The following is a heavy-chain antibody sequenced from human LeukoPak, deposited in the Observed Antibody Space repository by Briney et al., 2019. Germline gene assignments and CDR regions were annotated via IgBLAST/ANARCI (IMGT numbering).Heavy chain of an antibody. J-gene: IGHJ3*02. V-gene: IGHV3-20*04. D-gene: IGHD2-21*02. Sequence: GGSLRLSCAASGFTFDDYGMSWVRQAPGKGLEWVSGINWNGGSTGYADSVKGRFTISRDNAKNSLYLQMNSLRAEDTALCYCASLLAYCGGDCDAFDIWGQGTMVTVSS. CDR3: ASLLAYCGGDCDAFDI. CDR1: GFTFDDYG. CDR2: INWNGGST.